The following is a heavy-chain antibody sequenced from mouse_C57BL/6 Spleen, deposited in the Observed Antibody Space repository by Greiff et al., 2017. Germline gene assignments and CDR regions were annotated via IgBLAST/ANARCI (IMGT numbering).Heavy chain of an antibody. Sequence: VKLMESGAELVRPGTSVKVSCKASGYAFTNYLIEWVKQRPGQGLEWIGVINPGSGGTNYNEKFKGKATLTADKSSSTAYMQLSSLTSEDSAVYFCARWDSSGSWGQGTTLTVSS. CDR2: INPGSGGT. CDR1: GYAFTNYL. CDR3: ARWDSSGS. D-gene: IGHD3-2*02. V-gene: IGHV1-54*01. J-gene: IGHJ2*01.